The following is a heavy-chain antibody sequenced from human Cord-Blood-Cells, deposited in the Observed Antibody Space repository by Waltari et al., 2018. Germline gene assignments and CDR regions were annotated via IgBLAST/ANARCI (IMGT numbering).Heavy chain of an antibody. CDR3: ARPADWGESDWYFDL. J-gene: IGHJ2*01. CDR1: GYTFTGYY. Sequence: QVQLVQSGAEVKKPGASVKVSCKASGYTFTGYYMHWVRQAPGQGLEWMGWINPNSGGTNYAQKFQGRVTMTRDTSISTAYMELSRLRSDDTAVYYCARPADWGESDWYFDLWGRGTLVTVSS. D-gene: IGHD7-27*01. V-gene: IGHV1-2*02. CDR2: INPNSGGT.